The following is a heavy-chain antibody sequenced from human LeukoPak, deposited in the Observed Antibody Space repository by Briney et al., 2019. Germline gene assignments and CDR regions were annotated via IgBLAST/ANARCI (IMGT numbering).Heavy chain of an antibody. V-gene: IGHV3-30*18. CDR3: AKAGPTVPLLVDY. Sequence: GRSLRLSCAASGFTFSSYGMHWVRQAPGKGLEWVAVISYDGSNKYYADSVKGRFTISRDNSKNTLYLQMNSLRAEDTAVYYCAKAGPTVPLLVDYWGQGTLVTVSS. CDR2: ISYDGSNK. J-gene: IGHJ4*02. D-gene: IGHD4-17*01. CDR1: GFTFSSYG.